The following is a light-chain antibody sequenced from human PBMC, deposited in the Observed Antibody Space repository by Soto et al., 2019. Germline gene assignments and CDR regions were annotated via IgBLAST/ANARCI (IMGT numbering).Light chain of an antibody. V-gene: IGKV1-5*03. CDR1: QSISSW. CDR3: QQYDSYSST. Sequence: DIQMTQSPSTLSASVGDRVTITCRASQSISSWLAWYPQKPGKAPKLLIYKASSLESGVPSRFSGSGSGTEFTLTISSLQPDEFATYYCQQYDSYSSTLGQGTMVEI. CDR2: KAS. J-gene: IGKJ1*01.